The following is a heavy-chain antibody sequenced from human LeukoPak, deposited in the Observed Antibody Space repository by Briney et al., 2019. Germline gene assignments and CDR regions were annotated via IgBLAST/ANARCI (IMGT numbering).Heavy chain of an antibody. CDR3: AREQGYSYGWNAFDI. D-gene: IGHD5-18*01. J-gene: IGHJ3*02. CDR1: GFIFSSYW. V-gene: IGHV3-74*01. Sequence: GGSLRLSCAASGFIFSSYWMHWVRHAPGKGLAWVSRINTDGSSTSYADSVKGRFTISRDNAKNTLYLQMNSLRAEDTAVYYCAREQGYSYGWNAFDIWGQGTMVTVSS. CDR2: INTDGSST.